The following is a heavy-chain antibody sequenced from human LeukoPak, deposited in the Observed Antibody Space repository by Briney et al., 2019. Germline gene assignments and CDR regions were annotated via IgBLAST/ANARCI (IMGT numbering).Heavy chain of an antibody. Sequence: GGSLRLSCAASGFTFNSYTMNWVRQAPGKGLAWVSSIGSSRSYIYYADSVKGRFTISRDNAKKEMYLQMNSLRAEDTAVYYCARHYGSGSYYGPFDYWGQGTLVTVSS. J-gene: IGHJ4*02. CDR3: ARHYGSGSYYGPFDY. D-gene: IGHD3-10*01. CDR2: IGSSRSYI. V-gene: IGHV3-21*01. CDR1: GFTFNSYT.